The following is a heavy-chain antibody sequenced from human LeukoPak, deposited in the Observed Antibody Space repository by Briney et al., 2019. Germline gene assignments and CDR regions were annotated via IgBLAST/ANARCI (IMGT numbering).Heavy chain of an antibody. V-gene: IGHV1-18*01. CDR3: ARGSYFDY. J-gene: IGHJ4*02. CDR2: VSAYNGAT. CDR1: GYTFTGYA. Sequence: GASVKVSCKASGYTFTGYAISWVRQAPGQGLEWMGWVSAYNGATNYAQNFQDRVTMTTDTPTTTAYMELRSLRSDDTTVYYCARGSYFDYWGQGTLVTVSS.